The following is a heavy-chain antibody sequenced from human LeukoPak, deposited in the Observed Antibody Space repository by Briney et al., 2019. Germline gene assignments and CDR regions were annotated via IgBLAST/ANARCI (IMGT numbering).Heavy chain of an antibody. CDR2: INHSGST. J-gene: IGHJ4*02. CDR3: ARGRYSYGSRSPLYFDY. V-gene: IGHV4-34*01. CDR1: GGSFSGYY. D-gene: IGHD5-18*01. Sequence: SETLSLTCAVYGGSFSGYYWSWIRQPPGKGLEWIGEINHSGSTNYNPSLKSRVTISVDTSKDQFSLKLSSVTAADTAVYYCARGRYSYGSRSPLYFDYWGQGTLVTVSS.